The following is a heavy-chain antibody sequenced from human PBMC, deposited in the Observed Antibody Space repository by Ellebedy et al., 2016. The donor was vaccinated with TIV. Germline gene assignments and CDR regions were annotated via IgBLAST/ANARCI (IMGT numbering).Heavy chain of an antibody. J-gene: IGHJ4*02. CDR3: AISYYDSSGYYYGFHY. Sequence: SVKVSCXASGGTFSSYAISWVRQAPGQGLEWMGGIIPIFGTANYAQKFQGRVTITADESTSTAYMELSSLRSEDTAVYYCAISYYDSSGYYYGFHYWGQGTLVTVSS. D-gene: IGHD3-22*01. CDR2: IIPIFGTA. V-gene: IGHV1-69*13. CDR1: GGTFSSYA.